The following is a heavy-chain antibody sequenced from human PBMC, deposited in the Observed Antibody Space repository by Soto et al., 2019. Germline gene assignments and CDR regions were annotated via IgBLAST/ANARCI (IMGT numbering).Heavy chain of an antibody. Sequence: SETLSLTYTVSGGSINNYYWGWIRQPPGKGLEWIGSIYYSGYTYYNPSLKSRVTISVDTSKNQFSLKLSSVTAADTAVYYCARHNGPLYVGYYYDMDVWGQGTTVTVSS. CDR3: ARHNGPLYVGYYYDMDV. D-gene: IGHD3-16*01. J-gene: IGHJ6*02. V-gene: IGHV4-39*01. CDR2: IYYSGYT. CDR1: GGSINNYY.